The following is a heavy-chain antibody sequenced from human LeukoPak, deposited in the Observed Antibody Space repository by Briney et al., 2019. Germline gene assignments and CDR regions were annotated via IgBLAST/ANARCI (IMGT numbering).Heavy chain of an antibody. Sequence: PGGSLRLSCAASGFSFSTSTMNWVRQASGKGLEWISSIGKTSRDMYYADSVRGRFTISRDNAKNSLFLLMNSLRVEDTSVYYCVRGDNRDYWGQGTLVTVSS. D-gene: IGHD1-14*01. J-gene: IGHJ4*02. CDR1: GFSFSTST. CDR3: VRGDNRDY. CDR2: IGKTSRDM. V-gene: IGHV3-21*01.